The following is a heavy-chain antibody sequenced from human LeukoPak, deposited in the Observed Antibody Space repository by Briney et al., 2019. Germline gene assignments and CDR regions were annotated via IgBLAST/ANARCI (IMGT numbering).Heavy chain of an antibody. CDR1: GGSISSYY. CDR2: IYYSGST. CDR3: ARVYSSGWYEYYFDY. Sequence: SETLSLTCTVSGGSISSYYWGWIRQPPGKGLEWIGSIYYSGSTYYNPSLKSRVTISVDTSKNQFSLKLSSVTAADTAVYYCARVYSSGWYEYYFDYWGQGTLVTVSS. D-gene: IGHD6-19*01. V-gene: IGHV4-39*01. J-gene: IGHJ4*02.